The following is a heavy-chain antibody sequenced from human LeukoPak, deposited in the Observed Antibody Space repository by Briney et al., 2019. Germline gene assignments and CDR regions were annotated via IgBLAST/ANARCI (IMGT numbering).Heavy chain of an antibody. J-gene: IGHJ4*02. D-gene: IGHD3-22*01. Sequence: GASVKVSCKASGYTFTVYSINWLRQAPGQGLEWMGWITTSTGNPTYAQGFTGQFVFSLDTSVSTAYLQISSLKAEDTAEYFCARGYDSSGYFSDWGQGTLSPSPQ. V-gene: IGHV7-4-1*02. CDR2: ITTSTGNP. CDR1: GYTFTVYS. CDR3: ARGYDSSGYFSD.